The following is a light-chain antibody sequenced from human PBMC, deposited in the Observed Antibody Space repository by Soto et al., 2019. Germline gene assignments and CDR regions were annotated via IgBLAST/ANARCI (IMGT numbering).Light chain of an antibody. J-gene: IGKJ2*01. Sequence: EIVLTQSPGTLSLSPGERATLSCRASQSVSSSYLAWYQQKPGQAPRLLIYGASSRATGIPDRFSGSGSGTLFTLTISRLEPEDFAVDYCQQYGSSPMYTFGQGTKLEIK. CDR1: QSVSSSY. V-gene: IGKV3-20*01. CDR2: GAS. CDR3: QQYGSSPMYT.